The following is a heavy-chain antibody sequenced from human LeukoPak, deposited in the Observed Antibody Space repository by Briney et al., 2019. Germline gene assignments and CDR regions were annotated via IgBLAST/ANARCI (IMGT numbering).Heavy chain of an antibody. CDR3: AREEFCSRSTCRGGFDI. Sequence: SQTLSLTCAISGDSVSSNSAAWNWIRQSPSRGLEWLGRTYYTSKWYNDYAVSVKSRITINPDPSKNQFSLQLNSVTPEDTAVFYCAREEFCSRSTCRGGFDIWGQGTMVTVSS. D-gene: IGHD2-15*01. J-gene: IGHJ3*02. CDR2: TYYTSKWYN. V-gene: IGHV6-1*01. CDR1: GDSVSSNSAA.